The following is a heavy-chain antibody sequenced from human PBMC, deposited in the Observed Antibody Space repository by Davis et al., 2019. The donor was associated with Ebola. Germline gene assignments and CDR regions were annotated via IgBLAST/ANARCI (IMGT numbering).Heavy chain of an antibody. J-gene: IGHJ4*02. Sequence: SEPLSPTCTVPGASISSSYSSWFPQPPGKGLEWFGSSFYSGRTNYNPSPQNRVTMSVATSKNQFSLRLRSLTAADTAVYYCARRLGGSYGSYVFDYWGQGTLVTVSS. CDR1: GASISSSY. V-gene: IGHV4-59*08. CDR2: SFYSGRT. D-gene: IGHD1-26*01. CDR3: ARRLGGSYGSYVFDY.